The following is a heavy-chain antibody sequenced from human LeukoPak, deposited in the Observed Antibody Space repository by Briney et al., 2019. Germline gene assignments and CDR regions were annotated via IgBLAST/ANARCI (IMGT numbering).Heavy chain of an antibody. J-gene: IGHJ4*02. CDR1: GGTFSSYA. CDR3: ASLLPLSGYPRHFDY. Sequence: ASVKVSCKASGGTFSSYAISWVRQAPGQGLEWMGWINPNSGGTNYAQKFQGRVTMTRDTSISTAYMELSRLRSDDTAVYYCASLLPLSGYPRHFDYWGQGTLVTVSS. CDR2: INPNSGGT. D-gene: IGHD3-3*01. V-gene: IGHV1-2*02.